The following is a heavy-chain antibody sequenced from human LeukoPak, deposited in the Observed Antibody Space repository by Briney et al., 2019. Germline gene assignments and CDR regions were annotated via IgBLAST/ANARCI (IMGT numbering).Heavy chain of an antibody. Sequence: GGSLRLSCAASGFTFRNYAMHWVRQAPGKGLEYVSAISSNGGITYYANSVKGRFTISRDNSKNTLYLQMNSLRAEDTAVYYCARDRGNQRGYYYYYMDVWGTGTTVTVSS. CDR3: ARDRGNQRGYYYYYMDV. D-gene: IGHD1-14*01. CDR2: ISSNGGIT. CDR1: GFTFRNYA. J-gene: IGHJ6*03. V-gene: IGHV3-64*01.